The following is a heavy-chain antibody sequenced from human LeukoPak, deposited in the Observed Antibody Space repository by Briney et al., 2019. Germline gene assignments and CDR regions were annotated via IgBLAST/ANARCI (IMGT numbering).Heavy chain of an antibody. Sequence: PGRSLRLSCAASGFILSDYNMHWVRQAPGKGLEWVAVISYDGSNKYYADSVKGRFTISRDNSKNTLYLQMNSLRAEDTAVYYCAKEITRPNRAVAGLNYWGQGTLVTVSS. CDR2: ISYDGSNK. V-gene: IGHV3-30*04. CDR3: AKEITRPNRAVAGLNY. J-gene: IGHJ4*02. D-gene: IGHD6-19*01. CDR1: GFILSDYN.